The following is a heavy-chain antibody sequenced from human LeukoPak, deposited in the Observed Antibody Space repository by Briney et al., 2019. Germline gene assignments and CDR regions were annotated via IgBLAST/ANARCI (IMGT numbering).Heavy chain of an antibody. V-gene: IGHV4-39*01. Sequence: SETLSLTCTVSGGSISSGDYYWGWIRQPPGKGLEWIGSIYYSGSTYYNPSLKSRVTVSVDTSKNQFSLKLSSVTAADTAVYYCARLTGNRDYWGQGTLVTVSS. CDR2: IYYSGST. CDR1: GGSISSGDYY. D-gene: IGHD1-20*01. CDR3: ARLTGNRDY. J-gene: IGHJ4*02.